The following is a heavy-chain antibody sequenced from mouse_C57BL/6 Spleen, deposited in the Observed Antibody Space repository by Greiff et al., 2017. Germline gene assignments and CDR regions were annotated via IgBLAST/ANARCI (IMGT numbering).Heavy chain of an antibody. CDR1: GFTFSDYG. CDR3: ARVDGYYFFDY. V-gene: IGHV5-15*04. Sequence: EVKVEESGGGLVQPGGSLKLSCAASGFTFSDYGMAWVRQAPRKGLEWVAFISNLAYSIYYADTVTGRFTISRENAKHTLYLEMSSLRSEDTAMYYCARVDGYYFFDYWGQGTTLTVSS. CDR2: ISNLAYSI. D-gene: IGHD2-3*01. J-gene: IGHJ2*01.